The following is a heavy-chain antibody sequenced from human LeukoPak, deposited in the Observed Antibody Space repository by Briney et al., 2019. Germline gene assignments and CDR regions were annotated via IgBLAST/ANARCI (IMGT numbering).Heavy chain of an antibody. J-gene: IGHJ3*02. CDR1: GFTFSSYE. CDR2: ISSTSSII. CDR3: AREPSQGAFDI. Sequence: GGSLRLSCAASGFTFSSYEMNWVRQAPGKWLEWVSYISSTSSIIYYAESLKGRFTISRDNDKNSMYLQMNSLRAEDTAVYYCAREPSQGAFDIWGQGTMVTVSS. V-gene: IGHV3-48*03.